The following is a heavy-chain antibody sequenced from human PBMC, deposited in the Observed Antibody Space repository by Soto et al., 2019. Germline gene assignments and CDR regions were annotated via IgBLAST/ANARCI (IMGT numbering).Heavy chain of an antibody. V-gene: IGHV3-7*01. CDR2: IRQDGSET. J-gene: IGHJ4*02. Sequence: EVQLVDSGGGLVQPGGSLRLSCAASGFTFKNYWMTWVRQPPGKGLEWVASIRQDGSETYYVDSVKGRFTVSRDNAKNSLYLQMNRLRAEDTAVYYCARPRFSFSGYDLPDYWAQGALVTVSS. CDR1: GFTFKNYW. CDR3: ARPRFSFSGYDLPDY. D-gene: IGHD5-12*01.